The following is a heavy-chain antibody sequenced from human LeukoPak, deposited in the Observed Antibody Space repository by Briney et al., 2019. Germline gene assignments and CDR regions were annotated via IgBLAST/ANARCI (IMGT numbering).Heavy chain of an antibody. Sequence: SETLSLTCAVSGGSISSSGYSWSWIRQPPGKGLEWIGYIYHSGSTYYNPSLKSRVTISVDRSKNQFSLKLSSVTAADTAVYYCARGYSYGFFDAFDIWGQGTMVTVSS. V-gene: IGHV4-30-2*01. CDR3: ARGYSYGFFDAFDI. D-gene: IGHD5-18*01. CDR1: GGSISSSGYS. CDR2: IYHSGST. J-gene: IGHJ3*02.